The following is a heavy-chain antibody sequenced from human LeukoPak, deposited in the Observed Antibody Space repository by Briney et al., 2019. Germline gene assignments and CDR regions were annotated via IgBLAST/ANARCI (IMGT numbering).Heavy chain of an antibody. J-gene: IGHJ4*02. Sequence: GSLRLSCAASGFTFSSYAMHWVRQAPGKGLEWVAVISYDGSNKYYADSVKGRFTISRDNSKNTLYLQMNSLRAEDTAVYYCARDAIGTGDAEMATITGFDYWGQGTLVTVSS. CDR2: ISYDGSNK. CDR1: GFTFSSYA. CDR3: ARDAIGTGDAEMATITGFDY. V-gene: IGHV3-30-3*01. D-gene: IGHD5-24*01.